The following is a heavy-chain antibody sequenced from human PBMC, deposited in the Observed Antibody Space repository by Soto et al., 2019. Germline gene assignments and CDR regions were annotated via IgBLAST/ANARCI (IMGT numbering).Heavy chain of an antibody. J-gene: IGHJ4*02. Sequence: QVQLVESGGGVVQPGRSLRLSCAASGFTFSSYGMHWVRQAPGKGLEWVAVIWYDGSNKYYADSVKGRFTISRDNSKNTLYLQMNSLRAEDTAVYYCARARGYSGYDNFDYWGQGTLVTVSS. CDR3: ARARGYSGYDNFDY. V-gene: IGHV3-33*01. CDR2: IWYDGSNK. CDR1: GFTFSSYG. D-gene: IGHD5-12*01.